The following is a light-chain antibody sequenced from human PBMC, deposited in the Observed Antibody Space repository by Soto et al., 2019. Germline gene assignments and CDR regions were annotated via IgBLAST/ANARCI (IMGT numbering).Light chain of an antibody. Sequence: EIVLTQSPATLSLSPGERATLSSRATQDVSRYLAWYQQKPGQSPRLLIYDASNRATGIPARFSGSGSGTDFTLTISSLEPEDFAVYYCQQRSNWLFGPGTKLDIK. CDR3: QQRSNWL. CDR2: DAS. J-gene: IGKJ3*01. V-gene: IGKV3-11*01. CDR1: QDVSRY.